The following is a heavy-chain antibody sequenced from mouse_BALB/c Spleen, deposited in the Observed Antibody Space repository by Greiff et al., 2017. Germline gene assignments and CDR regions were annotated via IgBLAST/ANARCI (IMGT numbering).Heavy chain of an antibody. CDR1: GYTFTDYD. CDR2: IDPETGGT. CDR3: TRGSNYVFAY. V-gene: IGHV1-15*01. D-gene: IGHD2-5*01. J-gene: IGHJ3*01. Sequence: QVQLQQSGAELVRPGASVTLSCKASGYTFTDYDMHWVKQTPVHGLEWIGAIDPETGGTAYNQKFKGKATLTADKSSSTAYMELRSLTSEDSAVYYCTRGSNYVFAYWGQGTLVTVSA.